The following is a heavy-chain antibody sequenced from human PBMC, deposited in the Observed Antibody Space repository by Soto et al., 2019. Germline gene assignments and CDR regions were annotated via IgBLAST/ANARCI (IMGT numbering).Heavy chain of an antibody. Sequence: QVQLVESGGGVVQPGRSLRLSCAASGFTFSSYGMHWVRQAPGKGLEWVAVISYDGSNKYYADSVKGRFTISRDNSKNTLYLQMNSLRAEDTAVYYCAKEVVYGYSSGWAAVDWGPGTLVTVSS. V-gene: IGHV3-30*18. D-gene: IGHD6-19*01. J-gene: IGHJ4*02. CDR1: GFTFSSYG. CDR2: ISYDGSNK. CDR3: AKEVVYGYSSGWAAVD.